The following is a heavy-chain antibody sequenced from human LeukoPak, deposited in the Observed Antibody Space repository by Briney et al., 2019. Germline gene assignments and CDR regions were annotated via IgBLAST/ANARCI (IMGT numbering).Heavy chain of an antibody. Sequence: ASVKVSCKASGYTFTGYYMHWVRQAPGQGLEWMGWINPNSGGTNYAQRFQGRVTMTRDTSISTAYMELSRLRSDDTAVYYCARKLTAAAARFDPWGQGTLVTVSS. D-gene: IGHD6-25*01. CDR2: INPNSGGT. CDR3: ARKLTAAAARFDP. V-gene: IGHV1-2*02. CDR1: GYTFTGYY. J-gene: IGHJ5*02.